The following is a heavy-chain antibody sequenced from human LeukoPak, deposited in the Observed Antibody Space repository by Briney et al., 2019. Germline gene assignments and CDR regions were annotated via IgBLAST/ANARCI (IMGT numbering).Heavy chain of an antibody. Sequence: AGGSLRLSCAASGFTFSSYWMGWVRQAPGKGLGWVANIKQDGSEKYYVDSVKGRFTISRDNAKNSLYLQMNSLRAEDTAVYYCARLGDILTGYGYYFDYWGQGTLVTVSS. V-gene: IGHV3-7*01. CDR2: IKQDGSEK. CDR3: ARLGDILTGYGYYFDY. D-gene: IGHD3-9*01. CDR1: GFTFSSYW. J-gene: IGHJ4*02.